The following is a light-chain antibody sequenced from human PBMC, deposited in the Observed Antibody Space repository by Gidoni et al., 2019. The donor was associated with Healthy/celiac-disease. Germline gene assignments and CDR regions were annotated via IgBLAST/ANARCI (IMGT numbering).Light chain of an antibody. Sequence: QSALTPPASVSGSPGQSITISCTGTSSDVGGSNYVSWYQQHPGKAPIVMLYEVSNRPSGVSNRFSRSKSGNTASLTSSGLQAEDEADYYCSSYTSSSTLVFGGGTKLTVL. CDR1: SSDVGGSNY. V-gene: IGLV2-14*01. J-gene: IGLJ2*01. CDR3: SSYTSSSTLV. CDR2: EVS.